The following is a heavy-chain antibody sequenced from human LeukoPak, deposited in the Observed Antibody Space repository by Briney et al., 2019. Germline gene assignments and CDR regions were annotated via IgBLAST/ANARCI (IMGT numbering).Heavy chain of an antibody. CDR1: GFTVSNNY. J-gene: IGHJ4*02. D-gene: IGHD6-13*01. CDR3: ARNPSSIWSAPVDY. CDR2: LYSSGGT. Sequence: PGGSLRLSCAASGFTVSNNYVSWVRQAPGKGLEWVSLLYSSGGTNYADSVKDRFTISRDNSKNTLFLQMSSLRADDTAVYYCARNPSSIWSAPVDYWGQGTLVTVSS. V-gene: IGHV3-53*01.